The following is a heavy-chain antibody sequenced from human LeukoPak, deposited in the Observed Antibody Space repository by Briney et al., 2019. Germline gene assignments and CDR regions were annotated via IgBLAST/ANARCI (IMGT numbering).Heavy chain of an antibody. CDR2: INHSGST. Sequence: PSETLSLTCAVYGGSFSGYYWSWIRQPPGKGLEWIGEINHSGSTNYNPSLKSRVTISVDTSKNQSSLKLSSVTAADTAVYYCARDLRRQEKYNWFDPWGQGTLVTVSS. CDR1: GGSFSGYY. CDR3: ARDLRRQEKYNWFDP. J-gene: IGHJ5*02. V-gene: IGHV4-34*01.